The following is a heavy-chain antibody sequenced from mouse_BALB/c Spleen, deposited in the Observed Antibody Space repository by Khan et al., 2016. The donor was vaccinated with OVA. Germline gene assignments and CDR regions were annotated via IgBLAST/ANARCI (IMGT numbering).Heavy chain of an antibody. J-gene: IGHJ4*01. CDR3: ARDGSRDNYAMDY. CDR2: ISSSGST. V-gene: IGHV3-2*02. Sequence: EVQLQESGPGLVKPSQSLSLTCTVTGYSITSDYAWNWIRQFPGNKLEWMGYISSSGSTHYNPALKSRISITRDTSKNQFFLQLNSVTTEDTATYYCARDGSRDNYAMDYWGQGTSVTVSS. D-gene: IGHD2-3*01. CDR1: GYSITSDYA.